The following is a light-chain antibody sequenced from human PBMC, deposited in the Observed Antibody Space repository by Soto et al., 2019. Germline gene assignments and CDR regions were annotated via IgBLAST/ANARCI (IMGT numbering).Light chain of an antibody. Sequence: QSALTQPASVSGSPGQSITISCTGTSSDVGGYNYVSWYQQHPGKAPKLMIYEVSNRPSGVSNRFSGSKSGNTASLTISGLPAEDEADYYCSSYTSSSTLAVVFGGGTKLIVL. CDR3: SSYTSSSTLAVV. J-gene: IGLJ2*01. CDR2: EVS. CDR1: SSDVGGYNY. V-gene: IGLV2-14*01.